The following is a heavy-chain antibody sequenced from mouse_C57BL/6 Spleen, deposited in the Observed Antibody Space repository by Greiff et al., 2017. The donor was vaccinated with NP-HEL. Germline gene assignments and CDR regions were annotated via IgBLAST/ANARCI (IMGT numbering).Heavy chain of an antibody. D-gene: IGHD1-1*01. CDR2: IDPSDSYT. J-gene: IGHJ4*01. Sequence: QVQLQQPGAELVMPGASVKLSCKASGYTFTSYWMHWVKQRPGQGLEWIGEIDPSDSYTNYNQKFKGKSTLTVDKSSSTAYMQLSSLTSEDSAVYDCARYPTGDYWGQGTSVTVSS. V-gene: IGHV1-69*01. CDR1: GYTFTSYW. CDR3: ARYPTGDY.